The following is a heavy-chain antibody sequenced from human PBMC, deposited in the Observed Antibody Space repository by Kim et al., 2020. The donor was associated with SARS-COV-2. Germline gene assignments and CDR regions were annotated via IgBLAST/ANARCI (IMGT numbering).Heavy chain of an antibody. V-gene: IGHV3-72*01. CDR2: TRNKANSYTT. CDR3: ARETLGEGVDYGDYSTPSYYYYGMDV. CDR1: GFTFSDHY. Sequence: GGSLRLSCAASGFTFSDHYMDWVRQAPGKGLEWVGRTRNKANSYTTEYAASVKGRFTISRDDSKNSLYLQMNSLKTEDTAVYYCARETLGEGVDYGDYSTPSYYYYGMDVWGQGTTVTVSS. J-gene: IGHJ6*02. D-gene: IGHD4-17*01.